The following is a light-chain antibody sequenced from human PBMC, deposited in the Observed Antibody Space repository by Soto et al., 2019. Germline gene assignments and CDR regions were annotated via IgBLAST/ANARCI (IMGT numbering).Light chain of an antibody. J-gene: IGLJ1*01. CDR3: SSYTSSSTYV. CDR2: DVS. Sequence: QSALTQPASVSGSPGQSITISCTGTSSDVGGYNYVSWYQQHPGKAPKLMIYDVSNRPSGVSNRFSGSKSGNTASLTISGLQDEDEADYSCSSYTSSSTYVFGTGTKLTVL. V-gene: IGLV2-14*01. CDR1: SSDVGGYNY.